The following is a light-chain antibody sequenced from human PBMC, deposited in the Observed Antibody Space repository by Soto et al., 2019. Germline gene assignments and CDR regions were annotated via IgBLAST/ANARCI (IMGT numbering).Light chain of an antibody. CDR2: GNN. V-gene: IGLV1-40*01. CDR1: SSNIGAGYD. Sequence: QSVLTQPPSVSGAPGQSVTISCTGSSSNIGAGYDIHWYQQVPGTAPKLLIYGNNNRPSGVPDRFSGSKSGTSASLAITGLQAEDEADYYCQSYDSSLSGVVFGGGTKVTVL. J-gene: IGLJ2*01. CDR3: QSYDSSLSGVV.